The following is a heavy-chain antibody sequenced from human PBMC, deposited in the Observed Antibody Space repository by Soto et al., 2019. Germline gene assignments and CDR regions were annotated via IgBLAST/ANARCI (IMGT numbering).Heavy chain of an antibody. J-gene: IGHJ5*02. D-gene: IGHD6-13*01. V-gene: IGHV1-69*05. Sequence: ASVKVSCKSSGGTFSSYAINWVRQAPGQGLEWMGWIIPINGTANYAQKFQGRVTITTDTSASTAYMELSSLRSEDTAVYYCARDGIAAAGTSWFDPWGQGTLVTVSS. CDR2: IIPINGTA. CDR1: GGTFSSYA. CDR3: ARDGIAAAGTSWFDP.